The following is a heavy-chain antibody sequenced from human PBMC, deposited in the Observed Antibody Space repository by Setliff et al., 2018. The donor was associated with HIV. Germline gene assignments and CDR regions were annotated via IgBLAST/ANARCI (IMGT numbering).Heavy chain of an antibody. CDR3: ARSIYGSGTYPLDV. CDR2: IYYTGST. V-gene: IGHV4-4*07. D-gene: IGHD3-10*01. J-gene: IGHJ4*02. Sequence: SETLSLTCNYSGNSFSGYHWNWIRQPAGKGLEWLGRIYYTGSTEYNPSLKSRLTMSMDTSKDQFSLRLVSLTTADTTVYYCARSIYGSGTYPLDVWGPGTLVTVSS. CDR1: GNSFSGYH.